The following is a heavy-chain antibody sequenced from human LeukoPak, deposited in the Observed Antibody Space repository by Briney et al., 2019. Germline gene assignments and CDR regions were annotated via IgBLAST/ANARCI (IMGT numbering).Heavy chain of an antibody. D-gene: IGHD5-18*01. Sequence: GASVKVSFKASGYPFTDYYMHWVRQAPGQGREWMGWINPNRGGTDYAQKFQGRVTMTRDTSISTAYMELSRLRYDDTAVYYCASGYRFRNWGQGTLVTVSS. CDR3: ASGYRFRN. CDR2: INPNRGGT. CDR1: GYPFTDYY. J-gene: IGHJ4*02. V-gene: IGHV1-2*02.